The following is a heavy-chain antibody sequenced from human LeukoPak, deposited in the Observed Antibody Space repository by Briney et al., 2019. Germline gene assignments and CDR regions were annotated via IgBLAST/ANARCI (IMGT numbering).Heavy chain of an antibody. V-gene: IGHV1-69*05. J-gene: IGHJ6*03. D-gene: IGHD3/OR15-3a*01. CDR3: ARSLFRTSGGYYYMDV. Sequence: SVKVSCKASGGTFSNYAISWVRQAPGQGLEWMGRIIPIYGTADYAQKFQGRVTITTDESTSTAYMELSSLTSEDTAVYYCARSLFRTSGGYYYMDVWDKGTTVTVSS. CDR1: GGTFSNYA. CDR2: IIPIYGTA.